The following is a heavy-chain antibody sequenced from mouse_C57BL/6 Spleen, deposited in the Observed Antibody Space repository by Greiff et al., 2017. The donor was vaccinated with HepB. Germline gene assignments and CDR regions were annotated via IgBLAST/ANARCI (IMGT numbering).Heavy chain of an antibody. Sequence: EVQVVESGPELVKPGASVKIPCKASGYTFTDYNMDWVKQSHGKSLEWIGDINPNNGGTIYNQKFKGKATLTAEKSSSTAYMQLSSLTSEDSAVYFCARFTYYGNSDYWGQGTTLTVSS. CDR1: GYTFTDYN. CDR3: ARFTYYGNSDY. V-gene: IGHV1-18*01. J-gene: IGHJ2*01. CDR2: INPNNGGT. D-gene: IGHD2-10*01.